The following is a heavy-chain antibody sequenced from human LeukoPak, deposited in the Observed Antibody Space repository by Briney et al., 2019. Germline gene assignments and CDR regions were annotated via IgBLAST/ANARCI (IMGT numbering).Heavy chain of an antibody. Sequence: GGSLRISCAASGFTFSSYSMNWVRQAPGKGLEWVSSISGSSSYIYYADSVKGRFTISRDNAKNSLYLQMNSLRAEDTAVYYCARDVYPSHYYDSSGYYCVADVAFDIWGQGTMVTVSS. V-gene: IGHV3-21*01. CDR3: ARDVYPSHYYDSSGYYCVADVAFDI. J-gene: IGHJ3*02. D-gene: IGHD3-22*01. CDR2: ISGSSSYI. CDR1: GFTFSSYS.